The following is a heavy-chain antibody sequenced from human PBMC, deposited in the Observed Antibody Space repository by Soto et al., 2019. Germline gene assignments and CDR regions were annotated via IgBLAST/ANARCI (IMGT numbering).Heavy chain of an antibody. CDR3: ARSRDRFDY. J-gene: IGHJ4*02. V-gene: IGHV1-46*01. CDR2: INHSGGST. Sequence: ASVNVSYKASRSTFTIYYMHWVRQAPGQGLEWMGIINHSGGSTSYAQIFQGRVTMTRDTSTSTVYMELSSLRSEDTAIYYCARSRDRFDYWGQGTLVP. CDR1: RSTFTIYY.